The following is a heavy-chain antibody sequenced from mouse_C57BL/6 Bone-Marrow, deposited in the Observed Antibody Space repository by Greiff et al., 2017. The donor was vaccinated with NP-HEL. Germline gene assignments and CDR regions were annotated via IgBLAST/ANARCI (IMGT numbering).Heavy chain of an antibody. CDR2: INYDGSST. CDR3: ARFITTVVATSDYYAMDY. D-gene: IGHD1-1*01. Sequence: EVMLVESEGGLVQPGSSMKLSCTASGFTFSDYYMAWVRQVPEKGLEWVANINYDGSSTYYLDSLKSRFIISRDNAKNILYLQMSSLKSEDTATYYCARFITTVVATSDYYAMDYWGQGTSVTVSS. V-gene: IGHV5-16*01. CDR1: GFTFSDYY. J-gene: IGHJ4*01.